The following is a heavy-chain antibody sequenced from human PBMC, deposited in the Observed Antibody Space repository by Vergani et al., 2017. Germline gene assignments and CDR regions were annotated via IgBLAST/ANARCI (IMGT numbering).Heavy chain of an antibody. CDR1: GFTFNLYA. CDR3: AKDYNIMGALHY. CDR2: ITYNGGRT. J-gene: IGHJ4*02. Sequence: EVRLLESGGGLVQPGGSLRPSCAAPGFTFNLYAMSWVRQAPGKGLEWVSTITYNGGRTYYADSVTCRFTISRDTSKNTLFLQLKTLRAEDTGVYYCAKDYNIMGALHYWGQGTLVAVSS. D-gene: IGHD5-12*01. V-gene: IGHV3-23*01.